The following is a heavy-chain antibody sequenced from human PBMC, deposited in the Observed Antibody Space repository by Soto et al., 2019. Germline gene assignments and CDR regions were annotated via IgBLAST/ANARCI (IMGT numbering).Heavy chain of an antibody. CDR3: AKVGTYSSSSYPDY. V-gene: IGHV3-30*18. J-gene: IGHJ4*02. CDR2: ISYDGSNK. CDR1: GFTFSSYS. D-gene: IGHD6-6*01. Sequence: PGGSLRLSCAASGFTFSSYSMHWVRQAPGKGLEWVAVISYDGSNKYYADSVKGRFTISRDNSKNTLYLQMNSLRAEDTAVYYCAKVGTYSSSSYPDYWGQGTLVTVSS.